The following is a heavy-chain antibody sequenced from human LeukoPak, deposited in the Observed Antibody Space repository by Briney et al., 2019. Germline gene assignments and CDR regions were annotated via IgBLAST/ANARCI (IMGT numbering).Heavy chain of an antibody. V-gene: IGHV4-59*12. CDR3: AGALGGDAGGYFDY. CDR2: IYYSGTT. J-gene: IGHJ4*02. CDR1: GGSISSYY. Sequence: PSETLSLTCTVSGGSISSYYWSWIRQPPGKGLEWIGYIYYSGTTNYNPSLKSRVTISVDTSKNQFSLKLSSVTAADTAVYYCAGALGGDAGGYFDYWGQGTLVTVSS. D-gene: IGHD3-10*01.